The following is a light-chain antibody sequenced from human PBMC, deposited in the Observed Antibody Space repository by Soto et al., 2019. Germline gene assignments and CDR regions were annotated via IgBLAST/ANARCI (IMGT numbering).Light chain of an antibody. CDR2: DAS. CDR3: QQRSSWLT. CDR1: RSVSGY. J-gene: IGKJ4*01. Sequence: DIVLTQSPATLSLSPGERATLSCRASRSVSGYLAWYQQRPAQAPRLLIYDASNRATGVPARFSGSGSGTDFTLTSSSLEPEDFAAYFCQQRSSWLTFGGGTKVEIK. V-gene: IGKV3-11*01.